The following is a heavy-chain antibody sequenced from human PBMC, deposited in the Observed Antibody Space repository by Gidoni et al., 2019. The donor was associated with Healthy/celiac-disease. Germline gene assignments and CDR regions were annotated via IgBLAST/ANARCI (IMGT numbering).Heavy chain of an antibody. CDR3: AKEFRIQLRRVYYYYMDV. J-gene: IGHJ6*03. D-gene: IGHD5-18*01. CDR2: ISGSGGST. V-gene: IGHV3-23*01. Sequence: EVQLLESGGGLVQPGGSLRLSCAASGFTFRSYAMSWVRQAPGKGLEWVSAISGSGGSTYYADSVKGRFTISRDNSKNTLYLQMNSLRAEDTAVYYCAKEFRIQLRRVYYYYMDVWGKGTTVTVSS. CDR1: GFTFRSYA.